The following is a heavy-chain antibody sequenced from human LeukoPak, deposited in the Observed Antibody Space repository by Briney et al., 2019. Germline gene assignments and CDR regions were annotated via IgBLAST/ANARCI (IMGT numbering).Heavy chain of an antibody. V-gene: IGHV1-24*01. CDR1: GYTFTELS. J-gene: IGHJ4*02. Sequence: GASVKVSCKVSGYTFTELSMHWVRQTPGKGLERLGGFVLEDGETIYAQKFQGRVTMTEDTSTDTAYMELSSLRSEDTAVYYCAAGLVGALIDYWGQGTLVTVSS. CDR2: FVLEDGET. D-gene: IGHD1-26*01. CDR3: AAGLVGALIDY.